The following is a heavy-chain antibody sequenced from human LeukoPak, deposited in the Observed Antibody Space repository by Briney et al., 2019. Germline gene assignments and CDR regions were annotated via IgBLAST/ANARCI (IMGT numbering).Heavy chain of an antibody. Sequence: SETLSLTCTVSGGSISSYYWSWIQQPAGKGLEWIGRIYTSGSTNYNPSLKSRVTISVDKSKNQFSLKLSSVTAADTAVYYCAREHRGAVAATRYYYYMDVWGKGTTVTVSS. CDR2: IYTSGST. V-gene: IGHV4-4*07. D-gene: IGHD6-19*01. CDR3: AREHRGAVAATRYYYYMDV. J-gene: IGHJ6*03. CDR1: GGSISSYY.